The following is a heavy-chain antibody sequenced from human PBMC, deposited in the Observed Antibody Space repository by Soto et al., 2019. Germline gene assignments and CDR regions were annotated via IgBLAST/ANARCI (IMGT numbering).Heavy chain of an antibody. CDR2: ITATGDRT. D-gene: IGHD1-26*01. CDR3: ASDLVGASDSYGLDV. Sequence: GGSLRLSCADSGFSFSTYSMSWVRQTPGKGLEWVSAITATGDRTYYADSVTGRFTISRDNSKKTHYLQMTSLRAEDTAVYYCASDLVGASDSYGLDVWGQGTPVTVSS. V-gene: IGHV3-23*01. J-gene: IGHJ6*02. CDR1: GFSFSTYS.